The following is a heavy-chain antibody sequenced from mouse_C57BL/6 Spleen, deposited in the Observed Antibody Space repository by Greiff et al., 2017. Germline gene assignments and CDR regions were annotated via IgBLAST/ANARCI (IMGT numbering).Heavy chain of an antibody. J-gene: IGHJ4*01. CDR3: ARMIYYDYLYAMDY. V-gene: IGHV8-8*01. CDR1: GFSLRTFGLG. CDR2: IWWDDDK. Sequence: QVTLKVSGPGILQPSQTLSLTCSFSGFSLRTFGLGVGWIRQPSGKGLEWLALIWWDDDKYYNPALKSRLTISKDTSKNQVFLKIANVDTADTATYYCARMIYYDYLYAMDYWGQGTSVTVSS. D-gene: IGHD2-4*01.